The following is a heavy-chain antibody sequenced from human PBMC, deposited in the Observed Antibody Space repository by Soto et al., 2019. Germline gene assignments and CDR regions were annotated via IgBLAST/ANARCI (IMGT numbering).Heavy chain of an antibody. CDR1: GVTVSSNY. D-gene: IGHD1-26*01. CDR3: AREKNSGSYGPFDY. CDR2: IYSGGST. V-gene: IGHV3-53*01. J-gene: IGHJ4*02. Sequence: PVGSLRLSCAASGVTVSSNYMSWVRQAPGKGLEWVSVIYSGGSTYYADSVKGRFTISRDNSKNTLYLQMNSLRAEDTAVYYCAREKNSGSYGPFDYWGQGTLVTVSS.